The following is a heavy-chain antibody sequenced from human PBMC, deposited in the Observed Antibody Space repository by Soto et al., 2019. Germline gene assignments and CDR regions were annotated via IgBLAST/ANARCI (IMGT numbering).Heavy chain of an antibody. CDR3: ARKFAPEFFDS. CDR1: GNTFSPYW. D-gene: IGHD3-10*01. Sequence: PWESLTIPCTCSGNTFSPYWIAWVRKMPGKGLEWMGIIYPGDSDTKYSPAFQGQVTISADKSINTAYLQWTSLEASDTAMYYCARKFAPEFFDSWGQGTLVTVS. CDR2: IYPGDSDT. V-gene: IGHV5-51*01. J-gene: IGHJ4*02.